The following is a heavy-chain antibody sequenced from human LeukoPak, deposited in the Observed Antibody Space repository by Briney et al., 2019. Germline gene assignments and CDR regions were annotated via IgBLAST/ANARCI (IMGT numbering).Heavy chain of an antibody. D-gene: IGHD2-15*01. Sequence: GASVKVSCKTSGYTFTNYYIHWVRRAPGQGLEWMGKINPSGGSTSYPQKFQGRVTMTRDTSTTTVYMELSTLRSEDTAIYYCARGYCSGGGCSVLDAFDGWGRGTMVTVSS. V-gene: IGHV1-46*01. CDR2: INPSGGST. J-gene: IGHJ3*01. CDR3: ARGYCSGGGCSVLDAFDG. CDR1: GYTFTNYY.